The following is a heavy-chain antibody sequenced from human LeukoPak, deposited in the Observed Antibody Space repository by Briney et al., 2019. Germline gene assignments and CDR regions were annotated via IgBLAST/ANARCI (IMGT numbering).Heavy chain of an antibody. CDR1: AYIFSNYG. V-gene: IGHV1-18*01. CDR3: ARAVAARPYFDY. D-gene: IGHD6-6*01. CDR2: ISAYKGNT. Sequence: GASVKVSCKASAYIFSNYGISWVRQAPGQGLEWMGWISAYKGNTNYAQNLQDRVTMTTDTSTSTAYMELRSLRSDDTAVYYCARAVAARPYFDYWGQGTLVTVSS. J-gene: IGHJ4*02.